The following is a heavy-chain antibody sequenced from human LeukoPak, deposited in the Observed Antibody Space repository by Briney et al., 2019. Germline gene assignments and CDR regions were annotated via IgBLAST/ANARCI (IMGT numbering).Heavy chain of an antibody. CDR1: GDSIRSNNYY. CDR2: IYDTGST. D-gene: IGHD3-3*01. J-gene: IGHJ4*02. V-gene: IGHV4-39*01. CDR3: QSRFLEWLLDY. Sequence: PSETLSLTCTVSGDSIRSNNYYWGWIRQPPGKGLEWIGSIYDTGSTFYNPSLKSRVIISVDTSKNQFSLKLGSVTAADTAVYYCQSRFLEWLLDYWGQGTLVTVSS.